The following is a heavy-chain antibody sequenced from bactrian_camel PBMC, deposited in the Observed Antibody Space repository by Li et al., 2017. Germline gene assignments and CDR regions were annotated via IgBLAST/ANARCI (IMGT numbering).Heavy chain of an antibody. V-gene: IGHV3S53*01. CDR1: TGTFRSAC. J-gene: IGHJ4*01. Sequence: VQLVESGGGSVEAGGSLTLSCAARTGTFRSACMGWIRQVSGKEREGVASIDSDGETTYTDSVKGRFTISRDNAKNSVYLQMNNLKLEDTATYYCAADFGPYCSGSYLARRANFEGQGTQVTVS. CDR2: IDSDGET. D-gene: IGHD2*01.